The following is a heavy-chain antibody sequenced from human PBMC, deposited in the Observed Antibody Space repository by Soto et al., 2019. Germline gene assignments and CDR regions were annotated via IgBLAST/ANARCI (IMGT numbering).Heavy chain of an antibody. CDR1: GYTFIKYG. CDR2: IQTDNDHA. CDR3: AKDLGSGYRFDY. V-gene: IGHV1-18*01. D-gene: IGHD3-9*01. J-gene: IGHJ4*02. Sequence: ASVKVSCKASGYTFIKYGINWVRQAPGQGLEWMGGIQTDNDHASFAQKFEGRVTMTTDTSTRTVYMELRDLSSDDTAVYYCAKDLGSGYRFDYWGQGTLVTVSS.